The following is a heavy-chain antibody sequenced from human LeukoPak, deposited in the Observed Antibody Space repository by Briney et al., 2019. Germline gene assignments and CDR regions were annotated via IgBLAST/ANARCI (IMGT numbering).Heavy chain of an antibody. CDR3: ARNPLWPAAIPFDY. Sequence: GESLKISCKGSGYTFTSYWIGWVRQMPGKGLEWIGLRNPADSDTRYSPSFQGQVTISVDKSISTAYLQWSSLKASDTAMYYCARNPLWPAAIPFDYWGQGTLVTVSS. J-gene: IGHJ4*02. D-gene: IGHD2-2*02. CDR2: RNPADSDT. CDR1: GYTFTSYW. V-gene: IGHV5-51*01.